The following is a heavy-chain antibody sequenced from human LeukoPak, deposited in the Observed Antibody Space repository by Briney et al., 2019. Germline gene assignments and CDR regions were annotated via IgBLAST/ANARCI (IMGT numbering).Heavy chain of an antibody. Sequence: GGSLRLSCAASGFTFRNYGIHWVRQAPGKGLEWVAVISYDGSNKYYADSVKGRFTISRDNSKNTLYLQMNSLRAEDTAVYYCARCGYSYGYYDYWGQGTLVTVSS. CDR1: GFTFRNYG. J-gene: IGHJ4*02. CDR3: ARCGYSYGYYDY. D-gene: IGHD5-18*01. CDR2: ISYDGSNK. V-gene: IGHV3-30*19.